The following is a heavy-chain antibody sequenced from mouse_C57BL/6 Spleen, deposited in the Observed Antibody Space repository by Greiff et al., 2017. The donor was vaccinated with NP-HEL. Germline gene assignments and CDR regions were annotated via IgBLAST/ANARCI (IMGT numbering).Heavy chain of an antibody. CDR3: ARVGYGYDNAMDY. Sequence: VQLKESEGGLVQPGSSMKLSCTASGFTFSDYYMAWVRQVPEKGLEWVANINYDGSSTYYLDSLKSRFIISRDNAKNILYLQMSSLKSEDTATYYCARVGYGYDNAMDYWGQGTSVTVSS. D-gene: IGHD2-2*01. CDR1: GFTFSDYY. V-gene: IGHV5-16*01. J-gene: IGHJ4*01. CDR2: INYDGSST.